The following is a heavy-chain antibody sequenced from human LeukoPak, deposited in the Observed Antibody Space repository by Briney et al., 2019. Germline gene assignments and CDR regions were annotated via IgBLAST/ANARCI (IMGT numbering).Heavy chain of an antibody. CDR2: FYSGGSA. V-gene: IGHV4-39*07. CDR3: ARKQGGTMYDV. Sequence: SETLSLTCIVPGGSISSSNYYWAWISQPPGKGLEWIGTFYSGGSAYYNPSLTSRVSISKDTSDNQFSLRLYSVTAADTAVYYCARKQGGTMYDVWGQGTQVTVSS. J-gene: IGHJ4*02. CDR1: GGSISSSNYY. D-gene: IGHD1-7*01.